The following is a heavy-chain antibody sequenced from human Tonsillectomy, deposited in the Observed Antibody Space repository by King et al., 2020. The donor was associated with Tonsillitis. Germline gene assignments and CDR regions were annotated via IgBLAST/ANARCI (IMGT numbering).Heavy chain of an antibody. CDR3: VKSIDSSSWGVPQTAFDY. CDR2: ISWNSGSI. J-gene: IGHJ4*02. CDR1: GFTFDDYA. Sequence: VQLVESGGGLVQPGRSLRLSCAASGFTFDDYAMHWVRQGPGKGLEWVSSISWNSGSIDQADSVKCRFTISRDNAKNYLYLQMNSLRAEDTALYYCVKSIDSSSWGVPQTAFDYWGQGTQVFVSS. V-gene: IGHV3-9*01. D-gene: IGHD6-6*01.